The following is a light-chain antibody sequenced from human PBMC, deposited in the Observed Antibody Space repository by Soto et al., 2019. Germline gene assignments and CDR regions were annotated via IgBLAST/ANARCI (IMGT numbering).Light chain of an antibody. CDR3: SSYANTNTEV. CDR2: DVK. CDR1: SSDVGSYDY. Sequence: QSVLTQSASVSGSPGQSITISCTGASSDVGSYDYVSWYQQHPGKAPKLVIFDVKNRPSGVSNRFSGSKSGNTASLTISGLQAEDEADYYCSSYANTNTEVFGTGTKVTVL. J-gene: IGLJ1*01. V-gene: IGLV2-14*03.